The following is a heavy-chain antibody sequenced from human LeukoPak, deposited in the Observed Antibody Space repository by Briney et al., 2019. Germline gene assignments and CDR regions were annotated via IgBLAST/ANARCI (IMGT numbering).Heavy chain of an antibody. CDR1: GGSISSYY. J-gene: IGHJ4*02. Sequence: PSETLSLTCTVSGGSISSYYWSWIRQPPGKGLEWIGEINHSGSTNYNPSLKSRVTISVDTSKNQFSLKLSSVTAADTAVYYCARETRRSSSWSMSFDYWGQGTLVTVSS. V-gene: IGHV4-34*01. D-gene: IGHD6-13*01. CDR3: ARETRRSSSWSMSFDY. CDR2: INHSGST.